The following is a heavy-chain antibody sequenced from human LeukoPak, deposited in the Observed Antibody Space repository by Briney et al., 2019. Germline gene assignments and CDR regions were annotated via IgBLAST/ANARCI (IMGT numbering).Heavy chain of an antibody. Sequence: ASVKVSCKVSGYTLTELSMHWVRQAPGKGLELMGGFDPEDGETIYAQKLQGRFTMTEDTSTATAYMELSSLRSEDTAVYYCATGNGGSYSLFDYWGQGTLVTVYS. CDR2: FDPEDGET. CDR3: ATGNGGSYSLFDY. CDR1: GYTLTELS. V-gene: IGHV1-24*01. D-gene: IGHD1-26*01. J-gene: IGHJ4*02.